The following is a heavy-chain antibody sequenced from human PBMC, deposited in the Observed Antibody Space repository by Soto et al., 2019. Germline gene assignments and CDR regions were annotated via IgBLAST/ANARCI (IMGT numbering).Heavy chain of an antibody. CDR1: GFTFSRYA. V-gene: IGHV3-64D*09. CDR3: VKDRPRTGGYDFWSGDMDV. D-gene: IGHD3-3*01. Sequence: GGSLRLSCSDSGFTFSRYAMHWFRQAPVKVLAYVSAISSNGGSTYYADSVKGRFTISRDNSKNTLYLQMSSLRAEDTAVYYCVKDRPRTGGYDFWSGDMDVWGQGTTVTVSS. CDR2: ISSNGGST. J-gene: IGHJ6*02.